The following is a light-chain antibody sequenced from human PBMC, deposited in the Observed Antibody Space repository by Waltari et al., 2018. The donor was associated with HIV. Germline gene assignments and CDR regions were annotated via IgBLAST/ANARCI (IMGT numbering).Light chain of an antibody. CDR3: SSYTSSSTLS. J-gene: IGLJ3*02. V-gene: IGLV2-14*01. CDR1: SSAVGGYNY. CDR2: EVS. Sequence: QSALTQPASVSGSPGQSITISCTGTSSAVGGYNYVPWYQQHPGKAPKLMIYEVSNRPSGVSNRFSGSKAGNTASLTISGLQAEDEAEYYCSSYTSSSTLSFGGGTKLTVL.